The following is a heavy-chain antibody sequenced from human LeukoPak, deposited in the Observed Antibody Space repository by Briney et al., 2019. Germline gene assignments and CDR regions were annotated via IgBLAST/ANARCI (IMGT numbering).Heavy chain of an antibody. D-gene: IGHD5-24*01. V-gene: IGHV3-48*04. CDR3: ARERALDGYNPRPFFDY. CDR1: GVTFSSYS. J-gene: IGHJ4*02. CDR2: ISSSSTI. Sequence: PGGSLRLSCAASGVTFSSYSMNWVRQAPGKGLEWVSYISSSSTIYYADSMKGRFTISRDNAKNSLYLQMNSLRAEDTAVYYCARERALDGYNPRPFFDYWGQGTLVTVSS.